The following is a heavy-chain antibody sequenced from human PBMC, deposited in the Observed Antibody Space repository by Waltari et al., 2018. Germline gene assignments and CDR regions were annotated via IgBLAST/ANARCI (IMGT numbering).Heavy chain of an antibody. Sequence: QVQLVQSGAEVKKPGASVKVSCKASGYTFTSFAMHWVRQAPGQRLEWMGWINAGNGNTKYSQKFQGRVTITRDTSASTAYMELSSLGSEDTAVYYCARDIGYDFWSGYLVYWGQGTLVTVSS. CDR1: GYTFTSFA. J-gene: IGHJ4*02. CDR2: INAGNGNT. D-gene: IGHD3-3*01. V-gene: IGHV1-3*01. CDR3: ARDIGYDFWSGYLVY.